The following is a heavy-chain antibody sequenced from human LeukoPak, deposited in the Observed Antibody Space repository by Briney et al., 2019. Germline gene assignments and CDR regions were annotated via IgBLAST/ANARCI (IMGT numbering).Heavy chain of an antibody. J-gene: IGHJ4*02. V-gene: IGHV1-8*01. CDR2: MNPNSGNA. Sequence: ASVKVSCKASGYTFTTYDINWVRQATGQGLEWMGWMNPNSGNAAYAQKFQGRVTMTRNTSINTAYMEPSSLRSEDTAVYFCARYYGSGSYSLKYWGQGTPVTVSS. CDR1: GYTFTTYD. D-gene: IGHD3-10*01. CDR3: ARYYGSGSYSLKY.